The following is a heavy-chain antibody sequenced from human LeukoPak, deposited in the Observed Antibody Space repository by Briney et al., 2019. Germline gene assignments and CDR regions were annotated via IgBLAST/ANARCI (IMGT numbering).Heavy chain of an antibody. Sequence: GESLKISCKGSGYSFATYWIGWVRQMPGKGLEWMGINYPGDSDTTYSPSFQGQVTMSADKSINTAYLQWSSLKASDTAMYYCATYSSGMAYDYFDYWGQGTLVTVSS. CDR3: ATYSSGMAYDYFDY. J-gene: IGHJ4*02. CDR1: GYSFATYW. D-gene: IGHD3-10*01. V-gene: IGHV5-51*01. CDR2: NYPGDSDT.